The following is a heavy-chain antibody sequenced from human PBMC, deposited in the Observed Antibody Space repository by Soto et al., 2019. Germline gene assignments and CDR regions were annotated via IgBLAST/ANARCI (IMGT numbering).Heavy chain of an antibody. Sequence: SETLSLTCAVSGGFTSTNNWWNWVRQPPGKGLEWIGDAYHSGSTEYNPSLKSRGSISVDKSKNQISLKLTSATAADTAVYYCARRPPGCYNGGNWYFDYLHQGTQVTVSS. CDR2: AYHSGST. J-gene: IGHJ4*02. D-gene: IGHD3-10*01. V-gene: IGHV4-4*02. CDR3: ARRPPGCYNGGNWYFDY. CDR1: GGFTSTNNW.